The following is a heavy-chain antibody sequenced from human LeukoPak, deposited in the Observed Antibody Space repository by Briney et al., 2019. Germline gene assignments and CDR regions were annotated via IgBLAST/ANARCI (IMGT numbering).Heavy chain of an antibody. V-gene: IGHV3-74*01. Sequence: GGSLRLSCAASGFTFSTYWMHWVRHAPGKGLVWVSRINGDGSSTTYADSVKGRFTITRDNAKNTLFLQMNSLRAEDTAVYYCARRAGAYSHPYDYWGQGTLVTVSS. CDR2: INGDGSST. J-gene: IGHJ4*02. D-gene: IGHD4/OR15-4a*01. CDR1: GFTFSTYW. CDR3: ARRAGAYSHPYDY.